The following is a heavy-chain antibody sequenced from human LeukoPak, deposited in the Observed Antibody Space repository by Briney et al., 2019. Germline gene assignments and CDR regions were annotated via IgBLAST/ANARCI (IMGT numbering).Heavy chain of an antibody. Sequence: GGSLRLSCAASGLTFSNYWMSWVRQAPGKGLEWVANIKQDGSEKYYVDSVKGRFTISRDNANNSLYLQRNSLRPEDAGVYYCARRTTRYTGRCYSCAFDIWGQGTMVSVSS. V-gene: IGHV3-7*01. CDR1: GLTFSNYW. J-gene: IGHJ3*02. D-gene: IGHD2-15*01. CDR3: ARRTTRYTGRCYSCAFDI. CDR2: IKQDGSEK.